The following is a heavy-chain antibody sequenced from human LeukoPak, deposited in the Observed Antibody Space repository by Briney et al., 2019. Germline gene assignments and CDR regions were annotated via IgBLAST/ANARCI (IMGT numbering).Heavy chain of an antibody. CDR3: ARDLSSYNWFDP. V-gene: IGHV4-39*07. J-gene: IGHJ5*02. Sequence: PSETLSLTCTVSGDSISSSRYYWAWIRQPPGKGLEWIGSIYYSGSTYYNPSLKSRVTISVDTSKNQFSLKLSSVTAADTAVYYCARDLSSYNWFDPWGQGTLVTVSS. CDR2: IYYSGST. D-gene: IGHD2/OR15-2a*01. CDR1: GDSISSSRYY.